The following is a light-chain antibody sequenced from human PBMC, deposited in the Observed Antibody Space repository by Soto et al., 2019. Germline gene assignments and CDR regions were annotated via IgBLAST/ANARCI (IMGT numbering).Light chain of an antibody. J-gene: IGKJ5*01. Sequence: EIVFTQAPSSLSLYPGERATLSCRASQSVWTYLAWYQQKRGQAPRLLMYDASNRASGVPARFSGSGSGTDFTLTISSLEPEDFAVYYCQQRNNWPRSTFGQGTRLEIK. CDR3: QQRNNWPRST. CDR2: DAS. CDR1: QSVWTY. V-gene: IGKV3-11*01.